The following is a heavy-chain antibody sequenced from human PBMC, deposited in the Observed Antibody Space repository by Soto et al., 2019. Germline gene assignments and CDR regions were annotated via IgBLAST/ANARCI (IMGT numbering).Heavy chain of an antibody. J-gene: IGHJ4*02. CDR3: AGGYSSSSAPFDY. CDR2: MNPNSGNT. D-gene: IGHD6-6*01. Sequence: QVQLVQSGAEVKKPGASVQGSCKASGYTFTSYDINWVRQATGQGLEWMGWMNPNSGNTGYAQKFQGRVTMTRNTYISTAYMELSSLRSEDTAVYYCAGGYSSSSAPFDYWCQGTLVTVSS. V-gene: IGHV1-8*01. CDR1: GYTFTSYD.